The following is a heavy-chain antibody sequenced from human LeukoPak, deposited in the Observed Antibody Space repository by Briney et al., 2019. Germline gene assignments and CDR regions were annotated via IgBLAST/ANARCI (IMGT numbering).Heavy chain of an antibody. D-gene: IGHD3-22*01. CDR1: GYTFTSYY. V-gene: IGHV1-69*04. CDR3: ATGLSSYETSDYPVLKY. Sequence: SVKVSCKASGYTFTSYYMHWVRQAPGQGLEWMGRIIPILGIANYAQKFQGRVTITADKSTSTAYMELSSLRSEDTAVYYCATGLSSYETSDYPVLKYWGQGTLVTVSS. J-gene: IGHJ4*02. CDR2: IIPILGIA.